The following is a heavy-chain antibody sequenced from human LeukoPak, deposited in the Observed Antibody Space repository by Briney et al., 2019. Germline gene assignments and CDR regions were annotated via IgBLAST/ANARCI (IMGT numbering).Heavy chain of an antibody. Sequence: KPSETLSLTCAVYGGSFSGYYWNWIRQPPGKGLEWIGSIYHSGSTYYNPSLKSRVTISVDTSKNQFSLKLSSVTAADTAVYYCARRYGSGSLPSSYMDVWGKGTTVTISS. V-gene: IGHV4-34*01. D-gene: IGHD3-10*01. J-gene: IGHJ6*03. CDR1: GGSFSGYY. CDR3: ARRYGSGSLPSSYMDV. CDR2: IYHSGST.